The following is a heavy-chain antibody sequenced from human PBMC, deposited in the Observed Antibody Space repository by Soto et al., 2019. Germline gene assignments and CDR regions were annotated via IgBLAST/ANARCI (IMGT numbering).Heavy chain of an antibody. CDR1: GFIADDYA. CDR3: VKDMNWGGMTTIHYFDS. V-gene: IGHV3-9*02. J-gene: IGHJ4*02. Sequence: EVQLVESGGGLVQPGRSLRLSCVASGFIADDYAMHWVRQAPGKGLEWVSGISSNSATINYADSVKGRFTIPRDNAKNSLFLQLTSLRPEDTAFYYCVKDMNWGGMTTIHYFDSWGQGTLVTVPS. D-gene: IGHD4-17*01. CDR2: ISSNSATI.